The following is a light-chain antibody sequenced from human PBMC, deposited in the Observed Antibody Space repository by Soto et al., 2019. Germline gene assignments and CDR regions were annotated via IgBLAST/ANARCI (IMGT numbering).Light chain of an antibody. J-gene: IGLJ2*01. CDR3: SSFPGSNNFE. CDR2: EVS. CDR1: SSDIGSHNY. Sequence: QSALTQPPSASGSPGKSVTISCTGTSSDIGSHNYVSWYQQHPGKAPKLMIYEVSKRPSGVPDRFSGSKSGNTASLTVSGLQAEDEADSYCSSFPGSNNFEFGGGTKLNVL. V-gene: IGLV2-8*01.